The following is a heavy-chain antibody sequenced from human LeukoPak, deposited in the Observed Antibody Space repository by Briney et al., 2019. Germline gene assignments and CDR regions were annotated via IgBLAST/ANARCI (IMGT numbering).Heavy chain of an antibody. CDR2: INPNSGGT. Sequence: ASVKVSCKASGYTFTGYYMHWVRQAPGQGLEWMGWINPNSGGTNYAQRFQGRVTMTRDTFINTAYMELSRLRSDDTAVYYCARSAYCGGDCYSYYFDYWGQGTLVTVSS. D-gene: IGHD2-21*02. CDR3: ARSAYCGGDCYSYYFDY. CDR1: GYTFTGYY. J-gene: IGHJ4*02. V-gene: IGHV1-2*02.